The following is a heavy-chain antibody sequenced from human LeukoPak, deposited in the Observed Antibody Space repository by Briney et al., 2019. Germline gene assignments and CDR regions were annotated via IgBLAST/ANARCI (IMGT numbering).Heavy chain of an antibody. D-gene: IGHD6-13*01. Sequence: PGGSLRLSCAASGFTFSCYDMHWVRQATGKGLEWVSAIGTAGDTYCPGSVKGRFTISRENAKNSLYLQMNSLRAGDTAVYYCARGAYSSSWYGGYYYYGMDVWGQGTTVTVSS. CDR1: GFTFSCYD. CDR2: IGTAGDT. J-gene: IGHJ6*02. V-gene: IGHV3-13*01. CDR3: ARGAYSSSWYGGYYYYGMDV.